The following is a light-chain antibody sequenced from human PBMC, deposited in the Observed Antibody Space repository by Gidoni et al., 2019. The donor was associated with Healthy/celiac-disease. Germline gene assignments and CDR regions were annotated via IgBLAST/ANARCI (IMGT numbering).Light chain of an antibody. J-gene: IGKJ4*01. CDR3: QKRSNWPKT. Sequence: EIVLTQSPATLSLSPGERATLSCRASQSVSSYLAWYQQKPGQAPRLRIYDASNRATGSPARFSGSGSGTDFTLNISSLEPEDVAVYYCQKRSNWPKTFGGGTKVEIK. V-gene: IGKV3-11*01. CDR2: DAS. CDR1: QSVSSY.